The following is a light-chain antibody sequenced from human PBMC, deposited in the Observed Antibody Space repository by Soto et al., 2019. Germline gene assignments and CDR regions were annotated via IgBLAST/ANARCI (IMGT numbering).Light chain of an antibody. V-gene: IGKV1-17*01. CDR3: LQHHSYPQT. J-gene: IGKJ5*01. CDR2: AVS. Sequence: DIEMTQSPYSLSAYTGDRVTITCRASQSISNYLNWYQQKPGKAPKRLIYAVSSLQSGVPSRFSGSGSGTEFTLTISSLQPEDVATYYCLQHHSYPQTFGQGTRLEIK. CDR1: QSISNY.